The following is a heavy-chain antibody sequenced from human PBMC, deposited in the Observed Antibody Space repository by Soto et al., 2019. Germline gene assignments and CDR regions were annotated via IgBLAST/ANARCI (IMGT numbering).Heavy chain of an antibody. V-gene: IGHV3-30-3*01. CDR3: ARVLVEMATMRTPLDY. CDR1: GFTFSSYA. CDR2: ISYDGSNK. D-gene: IGHD5-12*01. Sequence: QVQLVESGGGVVQPGRSLRLSCAASGFTFSSYAMHWVRQAPGKGLEWVAVISYDGSNKYYADSVKGRFTISRDNSKNTLYLQMNSLRAEDTAVYYCARVLVEMATMRTPLDYWGQGTLVTVSS. J-gene: IGHJ4*02.